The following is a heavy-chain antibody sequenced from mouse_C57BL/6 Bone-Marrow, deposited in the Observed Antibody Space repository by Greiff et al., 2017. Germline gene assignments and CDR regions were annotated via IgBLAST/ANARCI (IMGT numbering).Heavy chain of an antibody. CDR2: IRSKSSNYAT. V-gene: IGHV10-3*01. J-gene: IGHJ1*03. CDR3: VRDNDYDGTYWYFDV. Sequence: EVKLVESGGGLVQPKGSLKLSCAASGFTFNTYAMHWVRQAPGKGLEWVARIRSKSSNYATYYADSVKDRFTISRDDSQSMLYLQMNNLKTEDTAMYYCVRDNDYDGTYWYFDVWGTGTTVTVSS. CDR1: GFTFNTYA. D-gene: IGHD2-4*01.